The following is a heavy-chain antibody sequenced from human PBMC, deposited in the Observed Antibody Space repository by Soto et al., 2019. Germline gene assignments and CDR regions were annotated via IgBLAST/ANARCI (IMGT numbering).Heavy chain of an antibody. CDR1: GGSISSGDYY. Sequence: QVQLQESGPGLVKPSQTLSLTCTVSGGSISSGDYYWSWIRQPPGKGLEWIGYIYYSGRTYYNPSLKSRVTISVDTTKNQFSLKLSSVPAADTAVYYCARDANCISTSCPHFDYWGQGTLVTVSS. CDR2: IYYSGRT. CDR3: ARDANCISTSCPHFDY. V-gene: IGHV4-30-4*01. D-gene: IGHD2-2*01. J-gene: IGHJ4*02.